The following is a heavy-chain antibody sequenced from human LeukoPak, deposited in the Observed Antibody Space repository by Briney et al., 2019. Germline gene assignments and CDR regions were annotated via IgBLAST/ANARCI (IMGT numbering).Heavy chain of an antibody. CDR3: ERERTTGPSFYYYYYMDV. Sequence: VGSLRLSCAASGFTFSDYYMSWIRQAPGQGLEWVSYISSSGSTIYYADSVKGRFTISRDNAKNSLYLQMNSLRSEDTAVYYCERERTTGPSFYYYYYMDVWGKGTTVTVSS. D-gene: IGHD4-17*01. J-gene: IGHJ6*03. CDR1: GFTFSDYY. V-gene: IGHV3-11*04. CDR2: ISSSGSTI.